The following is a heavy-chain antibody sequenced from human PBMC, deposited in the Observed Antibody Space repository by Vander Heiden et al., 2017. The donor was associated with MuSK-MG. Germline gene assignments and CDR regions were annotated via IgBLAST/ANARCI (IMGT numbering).Heavy chain of an antibody. V-gene: IGHV4-34*01. J-gene: IGHJ4*02. D-gene: IGHD5-12*01. CDR2: INHSGST. CDR3: ARAQGGYSGYDSY. Sequence: VQLQQWGAGLLKPSETLSLTCAVYGGSFSGYYWSWIRQPPGKGLEWIGEINHSGSTNYNPSLKSRVTISVDTSKNQFSLKLSSVTAADTAVYYCARAQGGYSGYDSYWGQGTLVTVSS. CDR1: GGSFSGYY.